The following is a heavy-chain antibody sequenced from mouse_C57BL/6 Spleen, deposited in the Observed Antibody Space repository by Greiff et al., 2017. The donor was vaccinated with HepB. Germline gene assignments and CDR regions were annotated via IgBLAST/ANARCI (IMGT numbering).Heavy chain of an antibody. D-gene: IGHD1-1*01. CDR1: GYTFTSYW. J-gene: IGHJ1*03. V-gene: IGHV1-50*01. Sequence: VQLQQPGAELVKPGASVKLSCKASGYTFTSYWMQWVKQRPGQGLEWIGEIDPSDSYTNYNQKFKGKATLTVDTSSSTAYMQLSSLTSEDSAVYYCARDYGLAEGYFDVWGTGTTVTVSS. CDR2: IDPSDSYT. CDR3: ARDYGLAEGYFDV.